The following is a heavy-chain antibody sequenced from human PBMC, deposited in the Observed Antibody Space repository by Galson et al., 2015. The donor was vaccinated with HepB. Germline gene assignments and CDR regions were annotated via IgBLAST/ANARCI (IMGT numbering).Heavy chain of an antibody. CDR3: ARVGDIGVVRGSRPNDAFEI. CDR1: GGSIRSGSYY. D-gene: IGHD2-15*01. Sequence: ETLSLTCTVSGGSIRSGSYYWGWVRQPPGKGLEWIGSLYYTGSTYYNPSLKSRVTISVDTSKNQFSLKLSSVTAADTAVYYCARVGDIGVVRGSRPNDAFEIWGQGTRVTVSS. V-gene: IGHV4-39*07. CDR2: LYYTGST. J-gene: IGHJ3*02.